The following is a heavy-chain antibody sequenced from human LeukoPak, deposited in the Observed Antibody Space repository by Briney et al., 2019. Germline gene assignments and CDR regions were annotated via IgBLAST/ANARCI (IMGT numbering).Heavy chain of an antibody. CDR3: AKDDSPGKEWLEVIDY. J-gene: IGHJ4*02. V-gene: IGHV3-23*01. CDR1: GFTFSSYA. CDR2: ISGSGGST. Sequence: GGPRRLSCAASGFTFSSYAMYWVRQAPGKGLEWGPGISGSGGSTYYADSVKGRFTISRDNSKSTLYLQMNSLRAEDTAVYYCAKDDSPGKEWLEVIDYWGQGTLVTVSS. D-gene: IGHD3-3*01.